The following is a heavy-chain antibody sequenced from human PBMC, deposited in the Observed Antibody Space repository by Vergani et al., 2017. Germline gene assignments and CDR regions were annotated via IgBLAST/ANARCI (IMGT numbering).Heavy chain of an antibody. Sequence: QVQVVQSGAEVKKSGASVKVPCKTSGYTFRNYYMHWVRQAPGQGLEWVGIINPSGGHTNYAQKLQGRVTMTRDTYTSTVYMELSSLRSEDTAIYYCARRDYGILTGYRYLGQGTLVTVSA. CDR3: ARRDYGILTGYRY. J-gene: IGHJ4*02. D-gene: IGHD3-9*01. V-gene: IGHV1-46*03. CDR1: GYTFRNYY. CDR2: INPSGGHT.